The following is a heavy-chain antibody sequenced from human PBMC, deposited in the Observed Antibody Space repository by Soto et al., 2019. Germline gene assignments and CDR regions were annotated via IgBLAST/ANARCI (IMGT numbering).Heavy chain of an antibody. CDR3: ARVTLEGGHDAFDI. V-gene: IGHV1-69*13. D-gene: IGHD1-1*01. Sequence: SVKVSCKASGGTFSSYAISWVRQAPGQGLEWMGGIIPIFGTANYAQKCQGRVTITADESTSTAYMELSSLRSEDTAVYYCARVTLEGGHDAFDIWGQGTMDTVS. J-gene: IGHJ3*02. CDR2: IIPIFGTA. CDR1: GGTFSSYA.